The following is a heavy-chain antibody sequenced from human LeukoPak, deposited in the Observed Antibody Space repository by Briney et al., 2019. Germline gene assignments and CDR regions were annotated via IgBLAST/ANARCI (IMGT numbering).Heavy chain of an antibody. J-gene: IGHJ3*02. D-gene: IGHD2-2*02. CDR2: INSDGSST. CDR1: GFTFSSYW. Sequence: PGGSLRLSCTASGFTFSSYWMHWVRQAPGKGLVWVSRINSDGSSTTYADSVKGRFTISRDNSKDTLYLQMNSLRAEDTAVYYCAKDKVPAAIVYVYDIWGQGTKVTVTS. CDR3: AKDKVPAAIVYVYDI. V-gene: IGHV3-74*01.